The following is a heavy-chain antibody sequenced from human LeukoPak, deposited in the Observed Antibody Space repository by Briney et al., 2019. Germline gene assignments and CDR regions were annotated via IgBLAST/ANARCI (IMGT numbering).Heavy chain of an antibody. Sequence: SETLSLTCTVSGGSISSYYWSWIRHPPGKGLELIGYIYYSGSTNYNPSLKSRVTISVDTSKNQFSLKLSSVTAADTAVYYCASYGDSGNYWGQGTLVTVSS. D-gene: IGHD4-17*01. CDR2: IYYSGST. CDR1: GGSISSYY. J-gene: IGHJ4*02. V-gene: IGHV4-59*01. CDR3: ASYGDSGNY.